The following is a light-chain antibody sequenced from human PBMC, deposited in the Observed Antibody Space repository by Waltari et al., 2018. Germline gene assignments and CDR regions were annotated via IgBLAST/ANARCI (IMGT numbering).Light chain of an antibody. V-gene: IGKV1-5*03. Sequence: DIQMTQSPSTLSASVGDRFTITCRASQSISNWLAWYQQKPGKAPKRLIYKASTLESGVPSRFSGSGSGTEFTLTISSLQPDDFATYYCQQYNSYSLLTFGGGTKVENK. J-gene: IGKJ4*01. CDR1: QSISNW. CDR2: KAS. CDR3: QQYNSYSLLT.